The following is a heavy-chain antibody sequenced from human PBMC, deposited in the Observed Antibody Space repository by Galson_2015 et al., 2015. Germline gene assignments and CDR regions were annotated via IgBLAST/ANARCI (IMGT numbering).Heavy chain of an antibody. CDR1: GYSFTSYW. Sequence: QSGAEVKKPGESLKISCKGSGYSFTSYWIDWVRQMPGKGLEWMGIIYPGDSDTRYSPSFQGQVTISADKSISTAYLQWSSLKASDTAMYYCARRGYCSGGSCYAGVDYWGQGTLVTVSS. V-gene: IGHV5-51*01. CDR3: ARRGYCSGGSCYAGVDY. J-gene: IGHJ4*02. D-gene: IGHD2-15*01. CDR2: IYPGDSDT.